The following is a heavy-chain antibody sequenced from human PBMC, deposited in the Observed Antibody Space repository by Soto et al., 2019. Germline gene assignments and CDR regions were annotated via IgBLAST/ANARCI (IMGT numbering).Heavy chain of an antibody. Sequence: SETLSLTCTVSGGSVSSGSYYWSWIRQPPGKGLEWIGYIYYSGSTNYNPSLKSRVTISVDTSKNQFSLKLSSVTAADTAVYYCARESPPTCYYDSSGYYNNRFDPWGRGTLVTVSS. D-gene: IGHD3-22*01. CDR1: GGSVSSGSYY. J-gene: IGHJ5*02. V-gene: IGHV4-61*01. CDR3: ARESPPTCYYDSSGYYNNRFDP. CDR2: IYYSGST.